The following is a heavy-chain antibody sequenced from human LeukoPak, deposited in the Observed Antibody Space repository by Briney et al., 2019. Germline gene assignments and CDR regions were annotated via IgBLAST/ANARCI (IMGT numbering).Heavy chain of an antibody. CDR3: ARYTPGYSYGHYYFDY. Sequence: PSETLSLTCAVSGGSISSGGYSWSWIRQPPGKGLEWIGYIYHSGSTYYNPSLKSRVTISVDRSKNQFSLKLSSVTAADTAVYYCARYTPGYSYGHYYFDYWGQGTLVTVSS. V-gene: IGHV4-30-2*01. J-gene: IGHJ4*02. CDR1: GGSISSGGYS. D-gene: IGHD5-18*01. CDR2: IYHSGST.